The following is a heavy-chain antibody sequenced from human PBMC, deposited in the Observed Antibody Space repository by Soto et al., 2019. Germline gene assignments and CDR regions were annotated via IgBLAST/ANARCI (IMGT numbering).Heavy chain of an antibody. J-gene: IGHJ5*02. CDR3: ARDGIAAAGTSWFDP. CDR2: IGGYKGNT. Sequence: ASVKVSCKASGYTFTNYGVSWVRQAPGQGLEWMGWIGGYKGNTNYAQKLQGRVTLTTDTSTSTAYMELRSLRSDDTAVYYCARDGIAAAGTSWFDPWGQGTLVTVSS. CDR1: GYTFTNYG. D-gene: IGHD6-13*01. V-gene: IGHV1-18*01.